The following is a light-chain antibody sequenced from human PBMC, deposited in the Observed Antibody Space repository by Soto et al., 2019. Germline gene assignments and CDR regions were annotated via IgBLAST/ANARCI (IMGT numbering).Light chain of an antibody. Sequence: DIQITQSPSSLSASVGDRVNITCRASQGISNYLAWYQQKPGKVPKLLIYAASTLQSGVPSRFSGSGSGTNFTFTISSLQPEDVATYYCQKYNSAPRKFGQGTKV. CDR2: AAS. J-gene: IGKJ1*01. V-gene: IGKV1-27*01. CDR1: QGISNY. CDR3: QKYNSAPRK.